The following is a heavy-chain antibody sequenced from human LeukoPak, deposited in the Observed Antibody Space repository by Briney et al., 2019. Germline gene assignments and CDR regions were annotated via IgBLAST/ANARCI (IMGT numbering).Heavy chain of an antibody. CDR2: INSDGSST. CDR1: GFTFSTYA. CDR3: ARGQGRGLRYFDWLSQPDFY. Sequence: GGSLRLSCAASGFTFSTYAVNWVRQAPGKGLVWVSRINSDGSSTSYADSVKGRFTISRDNAKNTLYLQMNSLRAEDTAVYYCARGQGRGLRYFDWLSQPDFYWGQGTLVTVSS. V-gene: IGHV3-74*01. D-gene: IGHD3-9*01. J-gene: IGHJ4*02.